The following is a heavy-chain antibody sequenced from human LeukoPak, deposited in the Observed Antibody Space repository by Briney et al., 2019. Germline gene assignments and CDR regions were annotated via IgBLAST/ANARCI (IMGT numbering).Heavy chain of an antibody. Sequence: GGSLRLSCAASGFTFSSYAMHWVRQAPGKGLEWVAVISYDGSNKYYADSVKGRFTISRDNSKNTLYLQMNSLRAEDTAVYYCARDKWELLLLYYFDYWGQGTLVTVSS. J-gene: IGHJ4*02. CDR2: ISYDGSNK. CDR3: ARDKWELLLLYYFDY. CDR1: GFTFSSYA. D-gene: IGHD1-26*01. V-gene: IGHV3-30*04.